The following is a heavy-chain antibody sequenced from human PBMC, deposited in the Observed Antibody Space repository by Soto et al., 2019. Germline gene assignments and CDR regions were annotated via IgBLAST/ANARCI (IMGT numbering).Heavy chain of an antibody. CDR1: GGSISSSNW. CDR2: IYHSGST. V-gene: IGHV4-4*02. D-gene: IGHD3-10*01. J-gene: IGHJ4*02. Sequence: SETLSLTCAVSGGSISSSNWWSWVRQPPGKGLEWIGEIYHSGSTNYNPSPKSRVTISVDKSKNQFSLKLSSVTAADTAVYYCASSYGSGSYYANWGQGTLVTVSS. CDR3: ASSYGSGSYYAN.